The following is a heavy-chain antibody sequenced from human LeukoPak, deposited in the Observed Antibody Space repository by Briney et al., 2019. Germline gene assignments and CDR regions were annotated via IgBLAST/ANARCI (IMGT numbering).Heavy chain of an antibody. J-gene: IGHJ6*03. V-gene: IGHV3-11*01. D-gene: IGHD3-9*01. CDR1: GFTFSDYY. CDR2: ISSIGSTI. CDR3: ARTIYGIFIYYMDV. Sequence: GGSLRLSCEASGFTFSDYYMSWIRQAPGKGLEWVSYISSIGSTIYYADSVNGRFTISRDNAKNSLYLQMNSLRAEDTAVYYCARTIYGIFIYYMDVWGKGTTVTISS.